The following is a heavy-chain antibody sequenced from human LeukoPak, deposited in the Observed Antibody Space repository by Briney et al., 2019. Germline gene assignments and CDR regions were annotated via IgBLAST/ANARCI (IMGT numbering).Heavy chain of an antibody. Sequence: ASVKVSCKVSGYTLTELSMHWVRQAPGKGLEWMGGFDPEDGETIYAQKVQGRVTMTEDTSTDTAYMELSSLRSEDTAVYYCATAVSSTTSLDYWGQGTLVTVSS. CDR1: GYTLTELS. J-gene: IGHJ4*02. CDR3: ATAVSSTTSLDY. CDR2: FDPEDGET. D-gene: IGHD2-15*01. V-gene: IGHV1-24*01.